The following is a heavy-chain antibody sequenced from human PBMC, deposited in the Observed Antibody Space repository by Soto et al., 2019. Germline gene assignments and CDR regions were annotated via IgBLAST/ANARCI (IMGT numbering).Heavy chain of an antibody. CDR1: GFTFSSYA. D-gene: IGHD6-19*01. V-gene: IGHV3-23*01. Sequence: EVQLLESGGGLVQPGGSLRLSCAASGFTFSSYAMSWVRQAPGKGLEWVSAVSGSGGSTYYADSVKGRFTISRDNSKNTLYLQMNSLRAEDTAVYYCAKVDHQWLIPPGDYWGQGTLVTVSS. J-gene: IGHJ4*02. CDR2: VSGSGGST. CDR3: AKVDHQWLIPPGDY.